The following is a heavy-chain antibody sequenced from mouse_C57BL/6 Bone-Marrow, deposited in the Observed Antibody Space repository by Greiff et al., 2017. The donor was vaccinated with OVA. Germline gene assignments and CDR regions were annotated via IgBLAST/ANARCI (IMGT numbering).Heavy chain of an antibody. CDR3: AEGGPFISTVVTAYYYAMDY. J-gene: IGHJ4*01. V-gene: IGHV5-17*01. CDR1: GFTFSDYG. Sequence: EVQLVESGGGLVKPGGSLKLSCAASGFTFSDYGMHWVLQAPEKGLEWVAYISSGSSTIYYADTVKGRFTISRDNAKNTLFLQMTSLRSEDTAMYYCAEGGPFISTVVTAYYYAMDYWGQGTSVTVSS. CDR2: ISSGSSTI. D-gene: IGHD1-1*01.